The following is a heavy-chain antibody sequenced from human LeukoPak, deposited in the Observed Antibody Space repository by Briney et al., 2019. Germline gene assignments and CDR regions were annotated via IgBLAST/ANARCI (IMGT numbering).Heavy chain of an antibody. CDR2: IRSKANSYAT. CDR3: TRHATVPAATKYYYYYYYMDV. D-gene: IGHD2-2*01. V-gene: IGHV3-73*01. J-gene: IGHJ6*03. Sequence: GGSLRLSCAASGFTLSGSAMHWVRQASGKGLEWVGRIRSKANSYATAHAASVKGRFTISRDDSKNTAYLQMNSLKTEDTAVYYCTRHATVPAATKYYYYYYYMDVWGKGTTVTVSS. CDR1: GFTLSGSA.